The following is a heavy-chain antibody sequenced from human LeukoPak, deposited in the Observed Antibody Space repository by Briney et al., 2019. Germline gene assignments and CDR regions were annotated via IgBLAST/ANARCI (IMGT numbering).Heavy chain of an antibody. CDR3: ARLIHPYSSGWQFQH. V-gene: IGHV4-59*08. CDR2: IYYRGTT. J-gene: IGHJ1*01. D-gene: IGHD6-19*01. Sequence: TTSETLSLTCTVSGDSISSDYWSWIRQPPGKGLEWIGYIYYRGTTNYNPSPRSRITISVDTSKNQFSLNLTSVTAADSAVYYCARLIHPYSSGWQFQHWGQGALVTVSS. CDR1: GDSISSDY.